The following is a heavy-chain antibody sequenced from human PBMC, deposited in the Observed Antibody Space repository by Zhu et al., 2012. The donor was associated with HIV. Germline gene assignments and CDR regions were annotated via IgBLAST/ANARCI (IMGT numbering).Heavy chain of an antibody. Sequence: QVQLQQWGAGLLKPSETLSLTCAVYGGSFSGYYWSWIRQPPGKGLEWIGEINHSGSTNYNPSLKSRVTISVDTSKNQFSLKLSSVTAADTAVYYCARPGEGYGSGSYPPFDYWAREPWSPSPQ. V-gene: IGHV4-34*01. J-gene: IGHJ4*02. CDR1: GGSFSGYY. D-gene: IGHD3-10*01. CDR3: ARPGEGYGSGSYPPFDY. CDR2: INHSGST.